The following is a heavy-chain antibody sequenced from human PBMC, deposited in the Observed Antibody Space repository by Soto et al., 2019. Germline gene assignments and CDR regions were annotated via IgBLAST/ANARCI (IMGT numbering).Heavy chain of an antibody. CDR2: ISGTGGST. CDR1: GFTFNNYA. D-gene: IGHD2-21*02. CDR3: GKDDFTDRGDDYFDY. Sequence: EVQLLESGGGVVQPGGSLRLSCAASGFTFNNYALNWVRQAPGKGLEWVSSISGTGGSTFYAGSAKGRFTISRDNSKNTLFLQMTSLRAEDTAVYYCGKDDFTDRGDDYFDYWGPGTLVTVSS. J-gene: IGHJ4*02. V-gene: IGHV3-23*01.